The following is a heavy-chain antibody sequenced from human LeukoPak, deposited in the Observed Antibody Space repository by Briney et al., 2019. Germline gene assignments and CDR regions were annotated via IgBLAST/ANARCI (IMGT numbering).Heavy chain of an antibody. Sequence: ASVKVSCKASGYTFTGYYMHGVRQAPGQGLECMGWINPNSGGTNYAQKFQGRVTMTRDTSISTAYMELSRLRSDDTGVYYCARGRNIAVAGTRWFDPWGQGTLVTVSS. CDR1: GYTFTGYY. CDR2: INPNSGGT. V-gene: IGHV1-2*02. D-gene: IGHD6-19*01. CDR3: ARGRNIAVAGTRWFDP. J-gene: IGHJ5*02.